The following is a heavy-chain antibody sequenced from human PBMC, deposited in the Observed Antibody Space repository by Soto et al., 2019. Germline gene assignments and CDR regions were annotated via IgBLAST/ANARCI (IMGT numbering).Heavy chain of an antibody. CDR2: IYYSGST. D-gene: IGHD3-10*01. Sequence: PSETLSLTCTVSGGSVCSGSYYWSWIRQPPGKGLEWIGYIYYSGSTNYNPSLKSRVTISVDTSKNQFSLKLSSVTAADTAVYYCARSITMVRGVITLHDYWGQGTLVTVSS. CDR3: ARSITMVRGVITLHDY. V-gene: IGHV4-61*01. CDR1: GGSVCSGSYY. J-gene: IGHJ4*02.